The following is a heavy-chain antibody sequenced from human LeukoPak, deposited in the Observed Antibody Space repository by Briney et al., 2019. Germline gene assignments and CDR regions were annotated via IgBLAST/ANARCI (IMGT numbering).Heavy chain of an antibody. CDR1: GYTFTGYY. J-gene: IGHJ4*02. D-gene: IGHD6-19*01. V-gene: IGHV1-2*02. CDR2: INPNSGGT. Sequence: ASVKVSCKASGYTFTGYYMHWVRQAPGQGLEWMEWINPNSGGTNYAQKFQGRVTMTRDTSISTAYMELSRLRSDDTAVYYCARDPPYKVMAGTGHYWGQGTLVTVSS. CDR3: ARDPPYKVMAGTGHY.